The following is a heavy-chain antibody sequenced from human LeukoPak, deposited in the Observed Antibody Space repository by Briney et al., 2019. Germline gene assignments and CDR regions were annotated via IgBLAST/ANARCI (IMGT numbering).Heavy chain of an antibody. V-gene: IGHV3-23*01. Sequence: GGSLRLSCAGSGFTFTSYALSWVRQAPGKGLEWVSTISGGGGTTFYAATVKGRFTISRDNSKNTLSLQMNSLRAEDTAAYYCAKADEGIYSDTSGYLTPFDYWGQGTLVTVSS. CDR3: AKADEGIYSDTSGYLTPFDY. J-gene: IGHJ4*02. CDR2: ISGGGGTT. CDR1: GFTFTSYA. D-gene: IGHD3-22*01.